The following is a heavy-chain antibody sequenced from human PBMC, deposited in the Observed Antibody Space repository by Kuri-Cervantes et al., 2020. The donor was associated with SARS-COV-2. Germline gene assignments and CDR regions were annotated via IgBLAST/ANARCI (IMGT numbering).Heavy chain of an antibody. CDR3: ARDLKESKGMDFDY. V-gene: IGHV3-21*01. D-gene: IGHD5-24*01. CDR2: ISSSSSYI. CDR1: GFTFSSYS. J-gene: IGHJ4*02. Sequence: GESLKISCAASGFTFSSYSMNWVRQAPGKGLEWVSSISSSSSYIYYADSVKGRSTISRDNAKNSLYLQMNSLRAEDTAVYYCARDLKESKGMDFDYWGQGTLVTVSS.